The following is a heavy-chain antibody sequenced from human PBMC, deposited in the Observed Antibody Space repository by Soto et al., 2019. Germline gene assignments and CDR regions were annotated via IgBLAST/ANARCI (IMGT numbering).Heavy chain of an antibody. D-gene: IGHD4-17*01. J-gene: IGHJ3*02. CDR2: IYYSGST. CDR1: GGSISSYY. Sequence: SETLSLTCTVSGGSISSYYWSWIRQPPGKGLEWIGYIYYSGSTNYNPSLKGRVTISVDTSTSTAYMELRSLRSDDTAVYYCARNDYGDYDDALDIWGQGTMVTVSS. CDR3: ARNDYGDYDDALDI. V-gene: IGHV4-59*01.